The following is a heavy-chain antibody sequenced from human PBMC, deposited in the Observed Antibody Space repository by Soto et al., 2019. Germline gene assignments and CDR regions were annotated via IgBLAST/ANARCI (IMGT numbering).Heavy chain of an antibody. CDR1: GETFNSYT. V-gene: IGHV1-69*02. Sequence: SVTVSCTASGETFNSYTMRWVRQATGQGLEWMGRIIPILGIANYAQKFQGRVTITADKSTSTAYMELSSLRSEDTAVYYCVTTSLVVAAATREDYWGQGTLVTVSS. J-gene: IGHJ4*02. CDR3: VTTSLVVAAATREDY. D-gene: IGHD2-15*01. CDR2: IIPILGIA.